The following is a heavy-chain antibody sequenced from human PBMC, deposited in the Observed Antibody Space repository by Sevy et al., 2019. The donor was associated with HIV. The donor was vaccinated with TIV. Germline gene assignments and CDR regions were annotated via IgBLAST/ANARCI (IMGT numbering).Heavy chain of an antibody. CDR2: TYFSGYT. D-gene: IGHD3-9*01. J-gene: IGHJ6*02. Sequence: SETLSLTCTVSGVSLISGEYYWTWIRQPPGKGLEGIGFTYFSGYTSYSPSLKSRVNISLDTSKNQFSLKLSSVTAAAPAVYYCATDQYYDIVTGLFAVDVWGQGTTVTVSS. CDR3: ATDQYYDIVTGLFAVDV. CDR1: GVSLISGEYY. V-gene: IGHV4-61*08.